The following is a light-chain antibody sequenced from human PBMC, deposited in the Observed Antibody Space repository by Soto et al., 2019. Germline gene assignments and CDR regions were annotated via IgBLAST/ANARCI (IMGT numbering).Light chain of an antibody. CDR2: AAS. J-gene: IGKJ4*01. V-gene: IGKV1-39*01. CDR1: QSISSY. CDR3: QQSYSTPAST. Sequence: DIQMTQSPSSLSASVGDRVTITCRASQSISSYLNWYQQKPGKAPKLLIYAASSLQSGVPSRFSGSGSGTDFTLTISSLQPEDFATYYCQQSYSTPASTFGGGTKVEIK.